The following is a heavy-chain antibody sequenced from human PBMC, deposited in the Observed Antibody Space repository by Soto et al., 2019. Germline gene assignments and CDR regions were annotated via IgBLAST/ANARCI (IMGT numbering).Heavy chain of an antibody. D-gene: IGHD3-10*01. J-gene: IGHJ4*02. CDR2: IRVHKGTT. CDR3: VRDLDGSGSYYTDY. CDR1: GYNFINYG. V-gene: IGHV1-18*01. Sequence: QVHLVQSGVEVKKPGASVKVSCKASGYNFINYGITCVRQAPGQGLEWMGWIRVHKGTTNYAQKFQGRVTRATATSTSTACMELRILRPDNTVVYYGVRDLDGSGSYYTDYCGPGTLVIVSS.